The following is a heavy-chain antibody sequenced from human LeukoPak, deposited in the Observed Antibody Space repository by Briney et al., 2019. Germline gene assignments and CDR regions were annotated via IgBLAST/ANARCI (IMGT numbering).Heavy chain of an antibody. Sequence: PGGSLRLSCAASGFTFSSYGMHWVRQAPGKGPEWVAVIWYDGSNKYYADSVKGRFTISRDNSKNTLYLQMNSLRAEDTAVYYCARDLRYGIQLWFSDGMDVWGQGTTVTVSS. CDR2: IWYDGSNK. CDR3: ARDLRYGIQLWFSDGMDV. V-gene: IGHV3-33*01. D-gene: IGHD5-18*01. CDR1: GFTFSSYG. J-gene: IGHJ6*02.